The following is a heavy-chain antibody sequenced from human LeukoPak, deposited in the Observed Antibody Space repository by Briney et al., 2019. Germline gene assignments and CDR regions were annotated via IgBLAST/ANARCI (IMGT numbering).Heavy chain of an antibody. D-gene: IGHD5-12*01. CDR3: ARVFGSGHALEAFDI. CDR1: GGSINNYY. Sequence: SETLSLTCTMSGGSINNYYWTWIRQPPGKGLEWIGSIYYSGGTDYNPSLKSRVIISVDTSKNHFFLKLSSVTAADTAVYYCARVFGSGHALEAFDIWGQGTMVTVSS. J-gene: IGHJ3*02. V-gene: IGHV4-59*12. CDR2: IYYSGGT.